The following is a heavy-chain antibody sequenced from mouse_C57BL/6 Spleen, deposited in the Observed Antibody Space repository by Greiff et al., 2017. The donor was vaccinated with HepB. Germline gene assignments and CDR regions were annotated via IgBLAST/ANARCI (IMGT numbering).Heavy chain of an antibody. CDR3: ARNPPYAMDY. CDR1: GFTFSDYY. CDR2: INYDGSST. Sequence: DVKLVESEGGLVQPGSSMKLSCTASGFTFSDYYMAWVRQVPEKGLEWVANINYDGSSTYYLDSLKSRFIISRDNAKNILYLQMSSLKSEDTATYYCARNPPYAMDYWGQGTSVTVSS. V-gene: IGHV5-16*01. J-gene: IGHJ4*01.